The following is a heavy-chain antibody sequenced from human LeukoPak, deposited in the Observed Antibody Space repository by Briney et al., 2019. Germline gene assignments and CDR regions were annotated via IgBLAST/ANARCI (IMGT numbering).Heavy chain of an antibody. CDR2: INPNSGGT. J-gene: IGHJ4*02. Sequence: ASVKVSCKASGYTFTGYYMHWVRQAPGQGLEWMGWINPNSGGTNYAQKFQGRVTMTRDTSISTAYMELSRLRSDDTAVYYCARVWRYDMLTGYYPYWGQGTLVTVSS. CDR3: ARVWRYDMLTGYYPY. D-gene: IGHD3-9*01. V-gene: IGHV1-2*02. CDR1: GYTFTGYY.